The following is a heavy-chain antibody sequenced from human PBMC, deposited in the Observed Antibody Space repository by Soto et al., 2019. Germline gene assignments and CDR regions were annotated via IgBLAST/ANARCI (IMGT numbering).Heavy chain of an antibody. CDR2: IHYNGNT. D-gene: IGHD2-2*03. V-gene: IGHV4-59*01. Sequence: SETLSLTCTVSGGSISSYYWSWIRQPPGKGLEWIGNIHYNGNTKYSPSLKSRVTMSVDTSKNHFSLKLIFVTTADTAVYFCAREGNLGRWIQPLDSWGQGTLVTVSS. CDR3: AREGNLGRWIQPLDS. J-gene: IGHJ4*02. CDR1: GGSISSYY.